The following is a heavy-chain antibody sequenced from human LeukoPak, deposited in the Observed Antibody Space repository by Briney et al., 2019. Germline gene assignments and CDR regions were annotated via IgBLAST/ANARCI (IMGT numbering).Heavy chain of an antibody. J-gene: IGHJ4*02. Sequence: PGGSLRLSCAASGFTFSSYWMHWVRQAPGKGLVWLSRINSDGSSTSYADSVKGRFTISIDNAKNTLYLQMNSLRAEDTAVYYCARQNYSGYDLAHFDYWGQGTLVTVSS. V-gene: IGHV3-74*01. CDR3: ARQNYSGYDLAHFDY. CDR2: INSDGSST. D-gene: IGHD5-12*01. CDR1: GFTFSSYW.